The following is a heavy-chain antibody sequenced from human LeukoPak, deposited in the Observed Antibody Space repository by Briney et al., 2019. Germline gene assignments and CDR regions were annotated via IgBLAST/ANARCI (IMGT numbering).Heavy chain of an antibody. D-gene: IGHD3-9*01. Sequence: SETLSLTCTVSGGSISSSSYYWGWIRQPPGKGLEWIGSIYYSGSTYYNPSLKSRVTISVDTSKNQFSLKLSSVTAADSALYYCARRNYDILTGYYTLDYWGQGTLVTVSS. J-gene: IGHJ4*02. CDR3: ARRNYDILTGYYTLDY. V-gene: IGHV4-39*01. CDR2: IYYSGST. CDR1: GGSISSSSYY.